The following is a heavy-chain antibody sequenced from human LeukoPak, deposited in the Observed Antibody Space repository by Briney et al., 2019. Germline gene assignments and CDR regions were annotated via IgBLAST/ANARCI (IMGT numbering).Heavy chain of an antibody. CDR3: ARLPDSSGYLAPYYYGMDV. J-gene: IGHJ6*02. CDR1: GGSISSYY. D-gene: IGHD3-22*01. V-gene: IGHV4-59*08. CDR2: IYYSGST. Sequence: SETLSLTCTVSGGSISSYYWSWVRQPPGKGLEWIGYIYYSGSTNYNPSLKSRVTISVDTSKNQFSLKLSSVAAADTAVYYCARLPDSSGYLAPYYYGMDVWGQGTTVTVSS.